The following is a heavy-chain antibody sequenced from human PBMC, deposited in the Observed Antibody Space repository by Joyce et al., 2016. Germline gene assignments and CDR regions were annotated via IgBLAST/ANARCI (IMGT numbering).Heavy chain of an antibody. CDR3: TRIGDCSGGSCYEGWFDP. D-gene: IGHD2-15*01. CDR2: SRSKAYGGTT. V-gene: IGHV3-49*05. Sequence: EVQLVEFGGGLVKPGRSLRLSCTSSGFSFGDYAMNWFRQAPVKGLGWVGFSRSKAYGGTTDYAASVKGRFTISRDDSKSIAYLQMNSLKTEDTAVYYCTRIGDCSGGSCYEGWFDPWGQGTLVTVSS. CDR1: GFSFGDYA. J-gene: IGHJ5*02.